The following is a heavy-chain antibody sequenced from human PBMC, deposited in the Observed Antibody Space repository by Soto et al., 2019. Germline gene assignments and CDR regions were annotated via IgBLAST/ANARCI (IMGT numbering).Heavy chain of an antibody. D-gene: IGHD4-17*01. CDR2: IYYSGST. CDR1: GGSISSGDYY. Sequence: SSETLSLTCTVSGGSISSGDYYWSWIRQPPGKGLEWIGYIYYSGSTYYNPSLKSRVTISVDTSKNQFSLKLSSVTAADTAVYYCARLTGDYGDGYYYYYYGMDVWGQGTTVTVSS. CDR3: ARLTGDYGDGYYYYYYGMDV. J-gene: IGHJ6*02. V-gene: IGHV4-30-4*01.